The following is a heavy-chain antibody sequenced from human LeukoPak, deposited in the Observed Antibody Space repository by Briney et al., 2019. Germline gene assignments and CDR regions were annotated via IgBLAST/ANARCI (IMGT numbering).Heavy chain of an antibody. J-gene: IGHJ4*02. D-gene: IGHD7-27*01. Sequence: GGSLRLSCAVSGFSIRSSWTSWVRQTPGKGLEWVADMNEDGSGTYYVDSVKGRFTVSRDNAKNSLYLQMSSLRAEDTAVYYCARDPAWGAIDYWGQGTLVTVSS. CDR2: MNEDGSGT. CDR1: GFSIRSSW. CDR3: ARDPAWGAIDY. V-gene: IGHV3-7*01.